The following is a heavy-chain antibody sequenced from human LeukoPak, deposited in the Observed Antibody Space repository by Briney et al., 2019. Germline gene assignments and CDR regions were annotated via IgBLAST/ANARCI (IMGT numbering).Heavy chain of an antibody. CDR1: GGSLSAYY. Sequence: SETLSLTCAVYGGSLSAYYWTWIRQPPGKGLEWIGEINHGGSTNYNPSLKSRVTISVDTSKNQFSLKLSSVTAADTAVYYCARPYYYDSSGYYYFSQWGQGTLVTVSS. V-gene: IGHV4-34*01. CDR3: ARPYYYDSSGYYYFSQ. CDR2: INHGGST. J-gene: IGHJ4*02. D-gene: IGHD3-22*01.